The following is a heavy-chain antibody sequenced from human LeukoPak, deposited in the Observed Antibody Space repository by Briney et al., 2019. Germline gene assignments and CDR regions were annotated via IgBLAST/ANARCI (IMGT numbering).Heavy chain of an antibody. CDR3: AKSGYCSGGSCYYYYMDV. CDR1: GFTFSSYA. V-gene: IGHV3-23*01. CDR2: ISGSGGST. D-gene: IGHD2-15*01. J-gene: IGHJ6*03. Sequence: GGSLRLSCAASGFTFSSYAMSWVRQAPGKGLEWVSAISGSGGSTYYADSVKGRFTISRDNSKNTLYLQMNSLRAEDTAIYYCAKSGYCSGGSCYYYYMDVWGKGTTVTVSS.